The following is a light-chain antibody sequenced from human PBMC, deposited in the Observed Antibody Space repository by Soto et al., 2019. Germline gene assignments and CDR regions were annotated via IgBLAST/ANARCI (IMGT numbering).Light chain of an antibody. J-gene: IGLJ3*02. V-gene: IGLV2-14*01. Sequence: QSALTQPASVSGSPGQSITISCTGTSSNIGGYNYVYWYQQHPGKAPKLMIYDVSNRPSGVSNRFSGSKSGNTASLPISGLHAEDEADYYCSPYSSSSPLVFGGGTKLTVL. CDR2: DVS. CDR1: SSNIGGYNY. CDR3: SPYSSSSPLV.